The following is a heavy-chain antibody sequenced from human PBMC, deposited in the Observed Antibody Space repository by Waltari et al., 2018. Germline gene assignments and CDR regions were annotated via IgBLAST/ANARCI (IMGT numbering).Heavy chain of an antibody. D-gene: IGHD2-8*01. V-gene: IGHV4-39*01. Sequence: QLQLQESGPGLVKPSETLSLTCTVAGGSISSSSEYWGGNRQPPGKGLEWIGSIYYSGSTFSNPSLKSRVTISVDTSKNQFSLKLISVTAAYTAVYYCAARYCTDCVCSFDFWGQVTLVTVSS. CDR2: IYYSGST. CDR3: AARYCTDCVCSFDF. CDR1: GGSISSSSEY. J-gene: IGHJ4*02.